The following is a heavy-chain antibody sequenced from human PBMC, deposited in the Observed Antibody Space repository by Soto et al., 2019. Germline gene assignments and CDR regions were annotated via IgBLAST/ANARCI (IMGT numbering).Heavy chain of an antibody. CDR1: GDSISSHY. V-gene: IGHV4-59*11. J-gene: IGHJ4*02. D-gene: IGHD3-10*01. CDR3: ARVSTSASGSYYTLDY. CDR2: GST. Sequence: LSLTCTVSGDSISSHYWSWIRQPPGKGLEWIGFGSTKYNPSLKSRIRISVDTSKNQFSLNLTSATAADTAVYYCARVSTSASGSYYTLDYWGQGTLVTVSS.